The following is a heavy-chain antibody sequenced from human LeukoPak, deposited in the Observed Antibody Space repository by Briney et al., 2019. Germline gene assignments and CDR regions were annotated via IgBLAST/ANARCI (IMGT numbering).Heavy chain of an antibody. Sequence: ASVKVSCKASGYTFTSYGISWVRQAPGHGLEWMGWISPENGDTNYAQTFQDRVTMTTDTSTNTAYMELRSLTSDDTAVYFCARVFGYYYFYMDVWGEGTTVIISS. J-gene: IGHJ6*03. CDR1: GYTFTSYG. CDR2: ISPENGDT. V-gene: IGHV1-18*01. D-gene: IGHD3/OR15-3a*01. CDR3: ARVFGYYYFYMDV.